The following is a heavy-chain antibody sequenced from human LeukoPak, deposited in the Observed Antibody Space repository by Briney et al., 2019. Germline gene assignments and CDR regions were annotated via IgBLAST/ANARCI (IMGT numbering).Heavy chain of an antibody. Sequence: GGSLTLSCAVSGFPFTTYNMNWVRQVPGKGLESVSYMSRSGDIIYYADSVKGRFTISRDNAKNSLYLQMNSLRAEDTAVYYCARDVYYGSGSPRLDYWGQGTLVTVSS. CDR3: ARDVYYGSGSPRLDY. CDR1: GFPFTTYN. J-gene: IGHJ4*02. V-gene: IGHV3-48*01. D-gene: IGHD3-10*01. CDR2: MSRSGDII.